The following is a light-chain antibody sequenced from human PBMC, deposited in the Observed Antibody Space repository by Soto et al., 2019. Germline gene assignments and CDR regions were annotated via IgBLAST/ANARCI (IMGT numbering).Light chain of an antibody. CDR1: SSDVGTYKY. V-gene: IGLV2-14*01. CDR2: EVS. Sequence: QSALAQPASVSGSPAQSITISCTGTSSDVGTYKYVSWYQQLPGKAPKLMIYEVSNRPSGVSNRFSGSKSGNTASLTISELQAEDEADYYCSSYTSRSTPVFGGGTKVTVL. J-gene: IGLJ2*01. CDR3: SSYTSRSTPV.